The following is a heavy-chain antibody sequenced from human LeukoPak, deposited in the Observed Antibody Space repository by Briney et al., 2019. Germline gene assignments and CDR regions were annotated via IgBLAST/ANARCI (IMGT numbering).Heavy chain of an antibody. Sequence: ASVKVSCKASGYTFSTYGISWVRQAPGQGLEWMGWISAYNGHTKYAQRLQGRVTMTTDTSTSTAYMELRSLRSDDTAVCYCARRYCSSTSCYTNWFDPWGQGTLVTVSS. V-gene: IGHV1-18*01. J-gene: IGHJ5*02. CDR3: ARRYCSSTSCYTNWFDP. CDR1: GYTFSTYG. D-gene: IGHD2-2*02. CDR2: ISAYNGHT.